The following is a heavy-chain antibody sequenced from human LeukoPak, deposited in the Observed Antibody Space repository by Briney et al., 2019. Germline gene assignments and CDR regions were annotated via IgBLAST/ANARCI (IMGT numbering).Heavy chain of an antibody. J-gene: IGHJ6*02. V-gene: IGHV4-59*01. Sequence: SETLSLTCTVSGGSISSYYWSWIRQPPGKGLEWIGYIYYSGSTNYNPSLKSRVTISVDTSKNQFSLKLTSVTAADTAVYYCARVRGGYCSGGSCLRRNYSYGMDVWGQGTTVTVSS. CDR1: GGSISSYY. CDR3: ARVRGGYCSGGSCLRRNYSYGMDV. CDR2: IYYSGST. D-gene: IGHD2-15*01.